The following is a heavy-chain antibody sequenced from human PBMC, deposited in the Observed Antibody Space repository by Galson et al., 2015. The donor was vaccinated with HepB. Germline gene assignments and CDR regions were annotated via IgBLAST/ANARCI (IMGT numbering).Heavy chain of an antibody. Sequence: SLRLSCAASGFAFDTHAMSWVRQAPGRGLEWISGISGNGDSTFYAESVKGRFTVSRDNSNNLLYLQRNSLRAEDARLYFCAKGYGLFDSWGQGILVTVSS. CDR2: ISGNGDST. J-gene: IGHJ5*01. D-gene: IGHD5-18*01. V-gene: IGHV3-23*01. CDR1: GFAFDTHA. CDR3: AKGYGLFDS.